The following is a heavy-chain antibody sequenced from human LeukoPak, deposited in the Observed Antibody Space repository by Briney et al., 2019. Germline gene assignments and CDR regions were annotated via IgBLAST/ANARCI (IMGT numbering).Heavy chain of an antibody. Sequence: PGGSLRLSCAASGFTFSNYNMNWVRQAPGKGLEWVSSISSSNNYIYYAASVKGRFTISRDNAKNSLYLQMNSLRAEDTAVYYCARRSPNYYFDYWGQGTPVTVSS. CDR1: GFTFSNYN. CDR3: ARRSPNYYFDY. J-gene: IGHJ4*02. CDR2: ISSSNNYI. V-gene: IGHV3-21*01.